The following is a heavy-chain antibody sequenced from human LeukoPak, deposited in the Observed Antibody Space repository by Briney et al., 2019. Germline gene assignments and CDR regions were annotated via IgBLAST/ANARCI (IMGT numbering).Heavy chain of an antibody. Sequence: PGGSLRLSCAASGFTFSSYGMHWVRQAPGKGLEWVSYISSSGSTIYYADSVKGRFTISRDNAKNSLYLQMNSLRAEDTAVYYCERIRGTAAFDIWGQGTMVTVSS. V-gene: IGHV3-48*04. CDR1: GFTFSSYG. D-gene: IGHD3-3*01. CDR2: ISSSGSTI. CDR3: ERIRGTAAFDI. J-gene: IGHJ3*02.